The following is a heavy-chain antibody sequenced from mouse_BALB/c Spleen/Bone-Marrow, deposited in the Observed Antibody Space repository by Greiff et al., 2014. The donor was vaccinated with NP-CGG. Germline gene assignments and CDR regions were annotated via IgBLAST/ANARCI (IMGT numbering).Heavy chain of an antibody. V-gene: IGHV1-20*02. CDR1: GYSFTGYF. D-gene: IGHD1-1*01. CDR3: AREGGYYYGSSPYFDV. CDR2: INPYNGDT. Sequence: EVQLQQSGPELVKPGASVKISCKASGYSFTGYFMNWVMQSHGKSLEWIGRINPYNGDTFYNQKSKGKATLTVDKSSSTAHMELRSLASEDSAVYYCAREGGYYYGSSPYFDVWGAGTTVTVSS. J-gene: IGHJ1*01.